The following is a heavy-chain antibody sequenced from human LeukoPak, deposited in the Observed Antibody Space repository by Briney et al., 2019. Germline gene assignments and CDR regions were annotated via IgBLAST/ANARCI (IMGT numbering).Heavy chain of an antibody. CDR3: ARGVVVVTTYYFDY. J-gene: IGHJ4*02. CDR1: GGSFSDYY. CDR2: INHSGST. V-gene: IGHV4-34*01. Sequence: SETLSLTCAVYGGSFSDYYWSWIRQPPGRGLEWIGEINHSGSTNYNPSLKSRVTISVDTSKNQFSLKLSSVTAADTAVYYCARGVVVVTTYYFDYWGQGTLVTVSS. D-gene: IGHD3-22*01.